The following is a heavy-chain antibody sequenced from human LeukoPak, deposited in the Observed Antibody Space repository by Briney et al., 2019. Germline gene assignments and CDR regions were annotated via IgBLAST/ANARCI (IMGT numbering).Heavy chain of an antibody. V-gene: IGHV4-34*01. D-gene: IGHD3-16*02. CDR2: INHSGST. J-gene: IGHJ4*02. CDR1: GGSFSGYY. CDR3: ARDPYVWGSYRYRFDY. Sequence: PETLSLTCAVYGGSFSGYYWSWIRQPPGKGLEWIGEINHSGSTNYNPSLKSRVTISVDTSKNQFSLKLSSVTAADTAVYYCARDPYVWGSYRYRFDYWGQGTLVTVSS.